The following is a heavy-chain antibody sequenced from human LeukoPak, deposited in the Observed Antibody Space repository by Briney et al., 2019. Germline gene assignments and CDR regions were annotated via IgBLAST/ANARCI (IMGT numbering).Heavy chain of an antibody. CDR3: AREAYSYGPGYYYYYYGMDV. CDR1: GGSISSYY. Sequence: SETLSLTCTVSGGSISSYYRSWIRQPPGKGLEWIGYIYYSGSTNYNPSLKSRVTITVDTSKNQFSLKLSSVTAADTAVYYCAREAYSYGPGYYYYYYGMDVWGQGTTVTVSS. J-gene: IGHJ6*02. V-gene: IGHV4-59*01. D-gene: IGHD5-18*01. CDR2: IYYSGST.